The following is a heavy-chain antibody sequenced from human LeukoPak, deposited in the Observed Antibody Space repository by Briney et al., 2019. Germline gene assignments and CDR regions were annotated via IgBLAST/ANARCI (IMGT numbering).Heavy chain of an antibody. CDR2: INPNSGDT. CDR1: GYTFTDYY. V-gene: IGHV1-2*02. J-gene: IGHJ4*02. D-gene: IGHD2-2*01. CDR3: ARANFLYCSSTTCLFDY. Sequence: ASVKVSCKASGYTFTDYYLHWVRQAPGQGFEWMGWINPNSGDTNYAQKFQGRVTMTRDTSISTAHMEKSRLRSDDTAVYYCARANFLYCSSTTCLFDYWGQGTLVTVSS.